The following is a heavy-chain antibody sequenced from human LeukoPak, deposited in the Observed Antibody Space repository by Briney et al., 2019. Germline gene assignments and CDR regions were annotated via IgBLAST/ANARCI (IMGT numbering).Heavy chain of an antibody. Sequence: SETLSLTCAVYGGSFSGYYWSWIRQPPGKGLEWIGEINHSGSTNYNPSLKSRVTISVDTSKNQFSLKLSSVTAADTAVYYCARIGGYYYGRYYYYYGMDVWGQGTTVTVSS. CDR2: INHSGST. CDR1: GGSFSGYY. CDR3: ARIGGYYYGRYYYYYGMDV. J-gene: IGHJ6*02. V-gene: IGHV4-34*01. D-gene: IGHD3-22*01.